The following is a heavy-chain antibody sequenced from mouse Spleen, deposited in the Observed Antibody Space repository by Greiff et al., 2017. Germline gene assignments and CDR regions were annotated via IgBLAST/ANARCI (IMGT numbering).Heavy chain of an antibody. V-gene: IGHV5-12-1*01. J-gene: IGHJ3*01. D-gene: IGHD1-1*01. Sequence: EVMLVESGGGLVKPGGSLKLSCAASGFAFSSYDMSWVRQTPEKRLEWVAYISSGGGSTYYPDTVKGRFTISRDNAKNTLYLQMSSLKSEDTAMYYCARHGDGSSYQAWFAYWGQGTLVTVSA. CDR1: GFAFSSYD. CDR3: ARHGDGSSYQAWFAY. CDR2: ISSGGGST.